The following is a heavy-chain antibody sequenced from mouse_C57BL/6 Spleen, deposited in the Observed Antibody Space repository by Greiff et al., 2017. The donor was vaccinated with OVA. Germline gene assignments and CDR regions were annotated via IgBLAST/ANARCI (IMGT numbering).Heavy chain of an antibody. V-gene: IGHV5-6*01. J-gene: IGHJ4*01. Sequence: EVQLQQSGGDLVKPGGSLKLSCAASGFTFSSYGMSWVRQTPDQRLEWVATISSGGSYTHYQVSGKGRFTISRDNAKNTLYLQRSSLKSEDTAMYYCARPNYNYAMDYWGQGTSVTVSS. D-gene: IGHD2-1*01. CDR2: ISSGGSYT. CDR1: GFTFSSYG. CDR3: ARPNYNYAMDY.